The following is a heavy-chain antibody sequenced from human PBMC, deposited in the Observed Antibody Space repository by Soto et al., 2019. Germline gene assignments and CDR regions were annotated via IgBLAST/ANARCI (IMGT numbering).Heavy chain of an antibody. CDR1: GVTFSSYA. Sequence: GASVKVSCKASGVTFSSYAISWVRQAPGQGLEWMGWINPNSGGTNYAQKFQGRVTMTRDTSISTAYMELSRLRSDDTAVYYCARMEDGMDVWGQGTTVTVSS. D-gene: IGHD3-3*01. V-gene: IGHV1-2*02. CDR3: ARMEDGMDV. CDR2: INPNSGGT. J-gene: IGHJ6*02.